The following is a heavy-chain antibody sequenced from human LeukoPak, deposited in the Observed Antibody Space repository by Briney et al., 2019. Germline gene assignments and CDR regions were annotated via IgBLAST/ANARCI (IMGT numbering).Heavy chain of an antibody. CDR3: AKSELPGYCSSTSCYDGEYFQH. V-gene: IGHV3-30*18. J-gene: IGHJ1*01. CDR2: ISYDGSNK. D-gene: IGHD2-2*01. CDR1: GFTFSSYG. Sequence: GGSLRLSCAASGFTFSSYGMHWVRQAPGKGLEWVAVISYDGSNKYYADSAKGRFTISRDNPKNTLYLQMNSLRAEDTAVYYCAKSELPGYCSSTSCYDGEYFQHWGQGTLVTVSS.